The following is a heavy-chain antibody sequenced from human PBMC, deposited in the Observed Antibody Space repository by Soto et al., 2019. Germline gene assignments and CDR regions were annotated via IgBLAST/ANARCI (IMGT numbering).Heavy chain of an antibody. D-gene: IGHD1-20*01. CDR2: IGMGTQAK. V-gene: IGHV3-48*01. Sequence: EVQLVESGGGLVQAGGSLRLACAAAGFSFSDYSINWVRQAPGKGLEWVAEIGMGTQAKYYADSVKGRFTVSRDNDMNSLLLQMDSLGVEDRVEDYCASGMKGKYCSDYWGQGTLVTVSS. J-gene: IGHJ4*01. CDR3: ASGMKGKYCSDY. CDR1: GFSFSDYS.